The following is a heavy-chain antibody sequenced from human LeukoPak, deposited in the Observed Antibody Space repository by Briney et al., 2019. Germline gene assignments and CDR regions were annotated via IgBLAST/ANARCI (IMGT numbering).Heavy chain of an antibody. CDR3: AKDLVYDSSGYYTPGAFDI. D-gene: IGHD3-22*01. J-gene: IGHJ3*02. Sequence: GGSLRLSCAASGFTFSSYAMSWVRQAPGTGLEWVSAISGSGGSTYYADSVKGRFTISRDNSKNTLYLQMNSLRAEDTAVYYCAKDLVYDSSGYYTPGAFDIWGQGTMVTVSS. CDR2: ISGSGGST. V-gene: IGHV3-23*01. CDR1: GFTFSSYA.